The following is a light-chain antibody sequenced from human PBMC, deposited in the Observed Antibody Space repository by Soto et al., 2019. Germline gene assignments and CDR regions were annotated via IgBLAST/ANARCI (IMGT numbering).Light chain of an antibody. J-gene: IGKJ4*01. V-gene: IGKV3-20*01. CDR1: QNIRSNY. CDR3: QQYGYEPLT. Sequence: VLTQSPGTVSLSPGQRATLSCRASQNIRSNYVAWYQQKPGQAPRLLIFGSSSTATGIPDRFSASGSGTDFTLTISRLEPEDFAVYYCQQYGYEPLTFGGGTKVDIK. CDR2: GSS.